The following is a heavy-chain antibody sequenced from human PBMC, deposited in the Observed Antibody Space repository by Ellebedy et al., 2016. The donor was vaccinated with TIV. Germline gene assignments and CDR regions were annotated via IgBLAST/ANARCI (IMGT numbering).Heavy chain of an antibody. J-gene: IGHJ4*02. CDR3: ANSRSVAGLGY. V-gene: IGHV3-7*01. CDR2: IKQDGSEK. D-gene: IGHD6-19*01. Sequence: GESLKISXAASGFTFSSYWMSWVRQAPGKGLEWVANIKQDGSEKYYVDSVKGRFTISRDNAKNSLYLQMNSLRAEDTAVYYCANSRSVAGLGYWGQGTLVTVSS. CDR1: GFTFSSYW.